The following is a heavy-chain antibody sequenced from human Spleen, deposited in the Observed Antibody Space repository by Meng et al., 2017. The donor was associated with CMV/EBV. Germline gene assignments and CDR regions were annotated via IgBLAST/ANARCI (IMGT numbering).Heavy chain of an antibody. D-gene: IGHD2-2*01. CDR3: ARDRPYCSSTSCYDVFDY. CDR1: GFTFGSYW. J-gene: IGHJ4*02. V-gene: IGHV3-74*01. Sequence: GGSLRLSCAASGFTFGSYWMHWVRQAPGKGLVWVSRISSDGDRTNYADSVKGRFTISRDNGKNSLYLQMTNLRAEDTAVYYCARDRPYCSSTSCYDVFDYWGQGTLVTVSS. CDR2: ISSDGDRT.